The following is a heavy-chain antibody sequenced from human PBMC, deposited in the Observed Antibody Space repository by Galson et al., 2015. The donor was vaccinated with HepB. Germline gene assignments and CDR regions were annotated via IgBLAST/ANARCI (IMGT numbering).Heavy chain of an antibody. V-gene: IGHV3-30*18. CDR3: AKGQGYGDYGLYYGMDV. Sequence: SLRLSCAASGFTFSSYGMHWVRQAPGKGLEWVAVISYDGSNKYYADSVKGRFTISRDNSKNTLYLQMNSLRAEDTAVYYCAKGQGYGDYGLYYGMDVWGQGATVTVSS. CDR2: ISYDGSNK. CDR1: GFTFSSYG. J-gene: IGHJ6*02. D-gene: IGHD4-17*01.